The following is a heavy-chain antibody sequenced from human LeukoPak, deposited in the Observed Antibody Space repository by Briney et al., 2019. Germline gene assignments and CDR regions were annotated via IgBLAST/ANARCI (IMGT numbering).Heavy chain of an antibody. Sequence: ASVKVCCKASGYTFTSYDINWVRQATGQGLEWMGWMNPNSGNTGYAQKFQGRVTMTRNTSISTAYMELSSLRSEDTAVYYCARTDSSGYYYGNCYYGMDVWGQGTTVTVSS. D-gene: IGHD3-22*01. V-gene: IGHV1-8*01. CDR3: ARTDSSGYYYGNCYYGMDV. CDR2: MNPNSGNT. J-gene: IGHJ6*02. CDR1: GYTFTSYD.